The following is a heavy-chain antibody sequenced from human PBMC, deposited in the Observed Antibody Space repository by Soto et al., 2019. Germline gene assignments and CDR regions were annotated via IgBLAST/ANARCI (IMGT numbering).Heavy chain of an antibody. CDR1: GFTFSSYG. CDR2: IWYDGNTK. V-gene: IGHV3-33*01. Sequence: GGSLRLSCAASGFTFSSYGFNWVRQAPGKGLEWVAVIWYDGNTKYYADSVKGRFTISRDNLKNTLYLQMNSLTAEDTAVYYCARPLVAPVAGPYYYGMDVWGQGATVTVSS. D-gene: IGHD6-19*01. J-gene: IGHJ6*02. CDR3: ARPLVAPVAGPYYYGMDV.